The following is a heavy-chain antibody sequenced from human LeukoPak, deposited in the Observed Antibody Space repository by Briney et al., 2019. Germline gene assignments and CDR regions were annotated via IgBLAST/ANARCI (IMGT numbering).Heavy chain of an antibody. CDR1: GFTFSSYE. Sequence: PGGSLRLSCAASGFTFSSYEMNWVRQAPGKGLEWVSSISSSSSYIYYADSVKGRFTISRDNAKNSLYLQMNSLRAEDTAVYYCAKGGRCSGGSCYLFSDYWGQGTLVTVSS. V-gene: IGHV3-21*04. D-gene: IGHD2-15*01. CDR3: AKGGRCSGGSCYLFSDY. J-gene: IGHJ4*02. CDR2: ISSSSSYI.